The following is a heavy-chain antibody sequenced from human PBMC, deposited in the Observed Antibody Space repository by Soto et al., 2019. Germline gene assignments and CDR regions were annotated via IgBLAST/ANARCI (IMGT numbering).Heavy chain of an antibody. J-gene: IGHJ6*02. CDR2: LGFDGGGR. Sequence: GGSLRLSCAASGFAFSSYGMHWVRQTPGKGLEWVAVLGFDGGGRYYADSVKGRFTISRDNSKNTLHLQMDSLRVEDTALYYCAREPVGPDYAMDVWGQGTTVTVSS. D-gene: IGHD1-26*01. V-gene: IGHV3-33*01. CDR1: GFAFSSYG. CDR3: AREPVGPDYAMDV.